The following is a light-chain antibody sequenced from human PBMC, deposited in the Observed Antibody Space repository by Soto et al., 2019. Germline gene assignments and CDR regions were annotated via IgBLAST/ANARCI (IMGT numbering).Light chain of an antibody. CDR2: QAS. J-gene: IGKJ1*01. Sequence: DVQMTQSPSTLSASVGDRVTITCRASQGISNRLAWYQQKPGKAPKLLIYQASSLKSGVPQRFGGSGSGTEFTLTITSLQPDDFTTYYCQQYNSHWTFAQGTKVEIK. V-gene: IGKV1-5*03. CDR1: QGISNR. CDR3: QQYNSHWT.